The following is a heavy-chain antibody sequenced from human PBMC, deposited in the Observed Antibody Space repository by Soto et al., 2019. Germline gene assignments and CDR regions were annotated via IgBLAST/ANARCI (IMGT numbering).Heavy chain of an antibody. CDR3: AKDAIMVSSSFNYFDF. Sequence: GGSLRLSCVVSGFIPSSYAMSWVRQAPGKGLEWVSGISGSGGATSYADSVKGRFTISRDNSKNTLYLQMNSLSAEDTAIYYCAKDAIMVSSSFNYFDFWGQGALLTVSS. CDR2: ISGSGGAT. CDR1: GFIPSSYA. J-gene: IGHJ4*02. V-gene: IGHV3-23*01. D-gene: IGHD6-13*01.